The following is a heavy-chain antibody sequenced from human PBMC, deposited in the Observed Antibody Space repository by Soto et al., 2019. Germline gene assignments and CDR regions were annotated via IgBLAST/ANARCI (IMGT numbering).Heavy chain of an antibody. Sequence: GGSLRLSCAASGFTVSSYYMAWVRQAPGKGLEWVSLIYSGGSTYYADSVKGRFTIFRDNSKNTLYLQMDSLRAEDTAFYYCARGYSYGLNFDYWGQGTLGTVSS. V-gene: IGHV3-53*01. CDR3: ARGYSYGLNFDY. CDR2: IYSGGST. CDR1: GFTVSSYY. D-gene: IGHD5-18*01. J-gene: IGHJ4*02.